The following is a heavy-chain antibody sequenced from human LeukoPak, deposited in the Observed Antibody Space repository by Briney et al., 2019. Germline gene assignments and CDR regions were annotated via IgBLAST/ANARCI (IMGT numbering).Heavy chain of an antibody. CDR3: ARDVNYYDSSGYYYPPFDY. V-gene: IGHV4-39*07. J-gene: IGHJ4*02. CDR1: GGSISSSSYY. CDR2: IYYSGST. D-gene: IGHD3-22*01. Sequence: SETLSLTCTVSGGSISSSSYYWGWIRQPPGKGLEWIGSIYYSGSTYYNPSLKSRVTISVDTSKNQFSLKLSSVTAADTAVYYCARDVNYYDSSGYYYPPFDYWGQGTLVTVSS.